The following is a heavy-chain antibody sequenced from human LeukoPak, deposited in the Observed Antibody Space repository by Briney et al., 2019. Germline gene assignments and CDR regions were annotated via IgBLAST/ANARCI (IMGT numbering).Heavy chain of an antibody. J-gene: IGHJ5*02. Sequence: GRSLRLSCAASGFTFSSYGMHWVRQAPGKGLEWVAVISYDGNNKYYADSVKGRFIISRDNPRNTLYLQMNILRTEDTAVYYCAKEGTPQVSTWYDLWGQGTQAIVSS. CDR2: ISYDGNNK. CDR1: GFTFSSYG. D-gene: IGHD3-10*01. V-gene: IGHV3-30*18. CDR3: AKEGTPQVSTWYDL.